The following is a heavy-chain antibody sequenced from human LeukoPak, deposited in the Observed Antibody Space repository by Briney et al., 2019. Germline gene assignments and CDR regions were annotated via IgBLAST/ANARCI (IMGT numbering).Heavy chain of an antibody. D-gene: IGHD2-2*02. J-gene: IGHJ6*02. CDR1: GGTFSSYA. CDR3: AGGYCSSTSCYRGPHYYYYGMDV. Sequence: ASVKVSCKASGGTFSSYAIGWVRQAPGQGLEWMGGIIPIFGTANYAQKFQGRVTITADESTSTAYMELSSLRSEDTAVYYCAGGYCSSTSCYRGPHYYYYGMDVWGQGTTVTVSS. CDR2: IIPIFGTA. V-gene: IGHV1-69*01.